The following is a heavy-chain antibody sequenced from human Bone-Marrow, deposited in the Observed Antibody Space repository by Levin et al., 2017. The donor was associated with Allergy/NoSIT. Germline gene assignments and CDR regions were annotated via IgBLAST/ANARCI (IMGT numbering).Heavy chain of an antibody. CDR3: ASRIAAPGGLDV. J-gene: IGHJ6*04. CDR1: GITSNNYT. D-gene: IGHD6-25*01. CDR2: IRSTGAYM. Sequence: GGSLRLSCAISGITSNNYTLTWVRQPPGKGLEWVSSIRSTGAYMHYADSVKGRFTISRDNAKKLLFLQMSSLRAEDTAMYYCASRIAAPGGLDVWGAGTTVTVSS. V-gene: IGHV3-21*01.